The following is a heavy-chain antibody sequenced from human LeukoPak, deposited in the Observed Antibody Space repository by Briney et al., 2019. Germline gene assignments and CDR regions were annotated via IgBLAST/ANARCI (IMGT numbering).Heavy chain of an antibody. V-gene: IGHV3-23*01. CDR3: ARDSSGSYYSPFDY. D-gene: IGHD1-26*01. J-gene: IGHJ4*02. Sequence: GGSLRLSCAASGFTFSSYAMSWVRQAPGKGLEWVSAISGSGGSTYYADSVKGRFTISRDNSKNTLYLQMNSLRAEDTAVYYCARDSSGSYYSPFDYWGQGTLVTVSS. CDR1: GFTFSSYA. CDR2: ISGSGGST.